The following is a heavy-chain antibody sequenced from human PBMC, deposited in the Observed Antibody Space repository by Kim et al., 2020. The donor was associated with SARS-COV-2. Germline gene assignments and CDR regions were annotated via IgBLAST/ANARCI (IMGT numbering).Heavy chain of an antibody. D-gene: IGHD2-2*01. CDR2: INHSGST. V-gene: IGHV4-34*01. CDR1: GGSFSGYY. CDR3: ARAQRGARIVVVPAAPYYFDY. J-gene: IGHJ4*02. Sequence: SETLSLTCAVYGGSFSGYYWSWIRQPPGKGLEWIGEINHSGSTNYNPSLKSRVTISVDTSKNQFSLKLSSVTAADTAVYYCARAQRGARIVVVPAAPYYFDYWGQGTLVTVSS.